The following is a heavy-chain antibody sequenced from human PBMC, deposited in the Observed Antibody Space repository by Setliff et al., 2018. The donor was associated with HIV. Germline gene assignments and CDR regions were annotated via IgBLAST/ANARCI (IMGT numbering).Heavy chain of an antibody. D-gene: IGHD2-8*01. J-gene: IGHJ3*02. CDR1: GYTFTSYT. CDR2: IKAGNGDT. CDR3: ATKLYCTNGVCLDAFDI. V-gene: IGHV1-3*01. Sequence: ASVKVSCKASGYTFTSYTLQWVRQAPGQRLEWMGWIKAGNGDTRYSQKSQGRVTISRDTSATTAYMELSSLISGDTAVYYCATKLYCTNGVCLDAFDIWGQGTMVTVSS.